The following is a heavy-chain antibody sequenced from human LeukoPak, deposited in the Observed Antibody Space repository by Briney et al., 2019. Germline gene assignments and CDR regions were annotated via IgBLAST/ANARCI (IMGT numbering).Heavy chain of an antibody. V-gene: IGHV3-7*01. CDR3: ATYINWVAGDV. Sequence: GGSLRLSCAASGFTFSESWMTWVRQVPGQGLEWVAHINHEGGGIQYVDSVKGRFTISRGNAKGSVYLQMNSLRAEDTAIYHCATYINWVAGDVWGQGTTVIVSS. J-gene: IGHJ6*02. D-gene: IGHD1-1*01. CDR1: GFTFSESW. CDR2: INHEGGGI.